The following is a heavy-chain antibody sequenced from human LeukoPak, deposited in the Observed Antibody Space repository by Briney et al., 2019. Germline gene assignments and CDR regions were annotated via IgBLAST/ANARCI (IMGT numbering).Heavy chain of an antibody. D-gene: IGHD6-19*01. CDR2: INAGNGNT. Sequence: ASVKVSCKASGYTFTSYAMHWVRQAPGQRLEWMGWINAGNGNTKYSQKFQGRVTITRDTSASTAYMELSSLRSEDTAVYYCARALLGLEPYSSLDYWGQGTLVTVSS. CDR1: GYTFTSYA. J-gene: IGHJ4*02. CDR3: ARALLGLEPYSSLDY. V-gene: IGHV1-3*01.